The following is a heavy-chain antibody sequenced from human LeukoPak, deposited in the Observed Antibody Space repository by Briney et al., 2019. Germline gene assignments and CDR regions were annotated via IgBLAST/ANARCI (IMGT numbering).Heavy chain of an antibody. D-gene: IGHD3-22*01. Sequence: SVKVSCKASRGTFSSYAISWVRQAPGQGLEWMGRIIPIFGIANYAQKFQGRVTITADKSTSTAYMELSSLRSEDTAVYYCARDSPYYYDSSGQMTFDYWGQGTLVTVSS. J-gene: IGHJ4*02. CDR1: RGTFSSYA. V-gene: IGHV1-69*04. CDR2: IIPIFGIA. CDR3: ARDSPYYYDSSGQMTFDY.